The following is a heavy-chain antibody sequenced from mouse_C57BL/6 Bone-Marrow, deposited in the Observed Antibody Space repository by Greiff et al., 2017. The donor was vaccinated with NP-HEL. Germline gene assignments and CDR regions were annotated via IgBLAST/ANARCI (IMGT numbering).Heavy chain of an antibody. D-gene: IGHD1-1*01. J-gene: IGHJ2*01. CDR1: GYTFTSYT. Sequence: VQLQQSGAELARPGASVKMSCKASGYTFTSYTMHWVKQRPGQGLEWIGYLNPSSGYTKYNQKFKDKATLTADKSSSTANMQLSSLTSEDSAVYYCARFGTTVAFDYWGQGTTLTVSS. CDR3: ARFGTTVAFDY. V-gene: IGHV1-4*01. CDR2: LNPSSGYT.